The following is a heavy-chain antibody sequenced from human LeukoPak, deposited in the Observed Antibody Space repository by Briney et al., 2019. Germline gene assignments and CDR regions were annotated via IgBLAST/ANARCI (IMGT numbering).Heavy chain of an antibody. CDR3: AATPGYYYYGMDV. D-gene: IGHD2-15*01. CDR2: INPNSGGT. J-gene: IGHJ6*02. V-gene: IGHV1-2*02. Sequence: ASVKVSCKASGYTFTGYYMHWVRQAPGQGLEWMGWINPNSGGTNYAQKFQGRVTMTRDTSVSTAYMELSRLRSDDTAVCYCAATPGYYYYGMDVWGQGTTVTVSS. CDR1: GYTFTGYY.